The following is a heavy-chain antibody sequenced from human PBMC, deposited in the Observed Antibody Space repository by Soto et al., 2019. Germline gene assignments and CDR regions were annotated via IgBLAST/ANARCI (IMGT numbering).Heavy chain of an antibody. J-gene: IGHJ4*02. V-gene: IGHV3-74*01. CDR2: INSDGSST. D-gene: IGHD3-9*01. Sequence: GGSLRLSCAVSGFSFNIYWMHWVRQAPGKGLVWVSRINSDGSSTSYADSVKGRFTISRDNAKNTLYLQMNSLRAEDTAVYYCARVSGYSDWPYTGYDYWGQGTLVTVSS. CDR3: ARVSGYSDWPYTGYDY. CDR1: GFSFNIYW.